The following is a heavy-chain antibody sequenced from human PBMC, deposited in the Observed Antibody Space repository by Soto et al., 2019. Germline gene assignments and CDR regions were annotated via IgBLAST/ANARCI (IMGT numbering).Heavy chain of an antibody. J-gene: IGHJ4*01. Sequence: GGSLRLSCAASGFTFSSYAMSWVRQAPGKGLEWVSGISGSGGSTYYADSVKGRFTISRDNSKNTHYLQMNSLRAEDTAVYYCAREKKWIQVADLDYWGHGTLVSV. CDR2: ISGSGGST. CDR1: GFTFSSYA. D-gene: IGHD5-18*01. V-gene: IGHV3-23*01. CDR3: AREKKWIQVADLDY.